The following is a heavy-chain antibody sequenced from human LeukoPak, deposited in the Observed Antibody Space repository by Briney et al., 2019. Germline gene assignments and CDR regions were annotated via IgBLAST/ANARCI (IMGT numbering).Heavy chain of an antibody. CDR2: ISWNSGSI. Sequence: PGRSLRLSCAASGFTFDDYAMHWVRQAPGKGLEWVSGISWNSGSICYADSVKGRFTISRDNAKNSLYLQVNSLRAEDTALYYCAKDTDDYGDYGGGNYFGYWGQGTLVTVSS. CDR1: GFTFDDYA. J-gene: IGHJ4*02. CDR3: AKDTDDYGDYGGGNYFGY. D-gene: IGHD4-17*01. V-gene: IGHV3-9*01.